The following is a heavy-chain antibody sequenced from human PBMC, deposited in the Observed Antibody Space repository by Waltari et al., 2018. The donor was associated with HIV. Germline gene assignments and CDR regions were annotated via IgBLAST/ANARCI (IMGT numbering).Heavy chain of an antibody. D-gene: IGHD7-27*01. CDR3: ARDINGGWGY. CDR1: GFTFSNYT. CDR2: MSRSSSSI. Sequence: EVQLVESGGGLVQPGGSLRLSCAASGFTFSNYTMNWVRQDPGKGLEWVSDMSRSSSSIFYADSVKGRFTISRDNAKNSLYLQMNSLRVEDTAVYYCARDINGGWGYWGQGTLVTVAS. J-gene: IGHJ4*02. V-gene: IGHV3-48*01.